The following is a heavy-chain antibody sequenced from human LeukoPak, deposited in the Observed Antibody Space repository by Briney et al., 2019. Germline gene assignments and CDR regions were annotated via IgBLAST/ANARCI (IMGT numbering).Heavy chain of an antibody. CDR3: ARRGYYDFWSGSYAFDI. Sequence: PGGSLRLSCAASGFTFSSYWMSWVRQAPGKGLEWVANIKQDGSEKYYVDSVKGRFTISRDNAKNSLYLQMNSLRAEDTAVYYCARRGYYDFWSGSYAFDIWGQGTMVTVSS. CDR1: GFTFSSYW. V-gene: IGHV3-7*01. CDR2: IKQDGSEK. D-gene: IGHD3-3*01. J-gene: IGHJ3*02.